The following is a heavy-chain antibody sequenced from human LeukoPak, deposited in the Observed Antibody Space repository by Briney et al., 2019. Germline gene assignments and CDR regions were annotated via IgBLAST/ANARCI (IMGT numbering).Heavy chain of an antibody. Sequence: PSETRSLTCSVSGASISGGTYYWGWIRQPPGKGLEWIGSIYYTGSTYDNPSLKSRVTISVDTSKNQFSLKLSSVTAADTAVYYCARRGGSGRAFDYWGQGTLVTVSS. D-gene: IGHD1-26*01. CDR1: GASISGGTYY. CDR3: ARRGGSGRAFDY. J-gene: IGHJ4*02. CDR2: IYYTGST. V-gene: IGHV4-39*01.